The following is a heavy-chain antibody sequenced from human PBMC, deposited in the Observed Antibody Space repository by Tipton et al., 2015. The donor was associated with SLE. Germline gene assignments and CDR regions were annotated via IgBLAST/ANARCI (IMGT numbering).Heavy chain of an antibody. CDR1: GFTFSSYA. V-gene: IGHV3-23*01. D-gene: IGHD3-3*01. Sequence: SLRLSCAASGFTFSSYAMSWVRQAPGKGLEWVSAISGSGGSTYYADSVKGRFTISRDNSKNTLYLQMNSLRAEDTAVYYCAKDGLEWLSVGYFDLWGRGTLVTVSS. CDR3: AKDGLEWLSVGYFDL. J-gene: IGHJ2*01. CDR2: ISGSGGST.